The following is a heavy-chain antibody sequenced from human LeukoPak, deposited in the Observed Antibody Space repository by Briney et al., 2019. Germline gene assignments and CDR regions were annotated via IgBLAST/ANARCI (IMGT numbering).Heavy chain of an antibody. D-gene: IGHD5-12*01. V-gene: IGHV4-31*03. CDR1: GDSISSGGNY. Sequence: SETLSLTCTVSGDSISSGGNYWSWLRQHPGKGLEWIGYIYYSGSTYYNPSLKSRLTISVDTSKNQFSLKLSSVTAADTAVYYCARCGISGYASGYFDYWSQGTVVTVSS. CDR3: ARCGISGYASGYFDY. J-gene: IGHJ4*02. CDR2: IYYSGST.